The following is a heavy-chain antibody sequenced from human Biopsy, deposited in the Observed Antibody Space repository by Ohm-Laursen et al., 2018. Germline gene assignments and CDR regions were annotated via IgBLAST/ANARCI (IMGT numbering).Heavy chain of an antibody. CDR3: ATDGAGSYNEN. CDR1: GFTFGDYY. J-gene: IGHJ4*02. Sequence: SLRLSCTAPGFTFGDYYMSWIRQAPGKGLEWLSYISGSGVTKMYADSVKGRFTVSMDNAKNSLYLEMNNLTVEDTAVYYCATDGAGSYNENWGQGTLVSVSS. CDR2: ISGSGVTK. D-gene: IGHD3-10*01. V-gene: IGHV3-11*01.